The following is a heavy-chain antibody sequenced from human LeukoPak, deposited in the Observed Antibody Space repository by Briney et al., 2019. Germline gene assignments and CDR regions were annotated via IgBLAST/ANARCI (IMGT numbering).Heavy chain of an antibody. J-gene: IGHJ6*03. CDR2: IYYSGST. CDR3: AREWSGYYIPYYYYYMDV. V-gene: IGHV4-30-4*08. D-gene: IGHD3-3*01. CDR1: GGSISSGDYS. Sequence: PSETLSLTCTVSGGSISSGDYSWSWIRQPPGKGLEWIGYIYYSGSTYYNPSLKSRVTISVDTSKNQFSLKLSSVTAADTAVYYCAREWSGYYIPYYYYYMDVWGKGTTVTVSS.